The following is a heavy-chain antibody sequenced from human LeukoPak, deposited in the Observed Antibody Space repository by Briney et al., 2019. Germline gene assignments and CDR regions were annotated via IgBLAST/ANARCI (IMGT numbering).Heavy chain of an antibody. V-gene: IGHV3-23*01. CDR2: LSGSGGST. CDR1: GFTFSSYA. J-gene: IGHJ5*02. Sequence: GGSLRLSCAASGFTFSSYAMSWVRQAPGKGLEWVSGLSGSGGSTYYAGSVKGRFTISRDNSKSTLYLEMNSLKTEDTAVSYCRTVVVITDYNWFDPWGQGTLVTVSS. D-gene: IGHD3-22*01. CDR3: RTVVVITDYNWFDP.